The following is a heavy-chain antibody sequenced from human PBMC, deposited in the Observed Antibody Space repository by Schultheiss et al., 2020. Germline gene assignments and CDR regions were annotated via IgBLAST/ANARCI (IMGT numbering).Heavy chain of an antibody. CDR1: GGSISPYY. J-gene: IGHJ5*02. CDR2: VYFSGNT. V-gene: IGHV4-39*07. D-gene: IGHD2-2*02. Sequence: SETLSLTCTVSGGSISPYYWAWIRQPPGKGLEWIGSVYFSGNTYYNPSLKSRVTISVDTSKNQFSLKLSSVTAADTAVYYCAREGHTAYCSSTSCYTGWFDPWGQGTLVTVSS. CDR3: AREGHTAYCSSTSCYTGWFDP.